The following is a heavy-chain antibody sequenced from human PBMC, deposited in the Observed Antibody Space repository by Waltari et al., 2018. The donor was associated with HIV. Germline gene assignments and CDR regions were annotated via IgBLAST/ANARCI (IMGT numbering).Heavy chain of an antibody. V-gene: IGHV3-74*01. J-gene: IGHJ1*01. CDR2: INSEGRIT. CDR1: GFTFSSYW. D-gene: IGHD5-18*01. CDR3: AKGGTSGYTFGFGR. Sequence: EVQLVESGGGLVQPGGSLRLSCAASGFTFSSYWMHWVRQAPGTGLVVVSRINSEGRITSHADSVKGRFTISRDNARNTLYLQMNSLGAEDTAMYYCAKGGTSGYTFGFGRWGQGTLVTVSS.